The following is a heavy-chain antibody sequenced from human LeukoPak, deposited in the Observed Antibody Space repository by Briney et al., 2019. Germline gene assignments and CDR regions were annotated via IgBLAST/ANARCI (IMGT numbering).Heavy chain of an antibody. CDR1: GFTVSSNY. CDR3: ARAYWGKSSSRYYFDY. J-gene: IGHJ4*02. Sequence: QPGGSLRLSCAASGFTVSSNYMSWVRQAPGKGLEWVSVIYSGGSTYYADSVKGRFTISRDNSKNTLYLQMNSLRAEDTAVYYCARAYWGKSSSRYYFDYWGQGTLVTVSS. D-gene: IGHD6-13*01. V-gene: IGHV3-53*01. CDR2: IYSGGST.